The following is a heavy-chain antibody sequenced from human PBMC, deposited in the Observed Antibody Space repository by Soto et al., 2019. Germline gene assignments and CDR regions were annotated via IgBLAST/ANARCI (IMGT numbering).Heavy chain of an antibody. D-gene: IGHD4-4*01. Sequence: SETLSLTCAVYGGSFSGYYWSWIRQPPGKGLEWIGEINHSGSTNYNPSLKSRVTISVDTSKNQFSLKLSSVTAADTAVYYCAREHRQTTVNPHVRPRDDYYYYYYGMDVWGQGTTVTVSS. CDR1: GGSFSGYY. J-gene: IGHJ6*02. CDR2: INHSGST. V-gene: IGHV4-34*01. CDR3: AREHRQTTVNPHVRPRDDYYYYYYGMDV.